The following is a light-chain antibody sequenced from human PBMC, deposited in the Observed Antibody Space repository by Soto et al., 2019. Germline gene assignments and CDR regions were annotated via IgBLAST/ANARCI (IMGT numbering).Light chain of an antibody. CDR3: QQSYSTPPET. V-gene: IGKV1-39*01. CDR2: AAS. Sequence: DIQMTQSPSSLSASVGDIVTITCRASQSITSYLNWYQQKPGKAPKLLIYAASSLQTGVPSRFSGSGSGTDFTLTISSLQPEDFATYYCQQSYSTPPETVGQGTKVEIK. CDR1: QSITSY. J-gene: IGKJ1*01.